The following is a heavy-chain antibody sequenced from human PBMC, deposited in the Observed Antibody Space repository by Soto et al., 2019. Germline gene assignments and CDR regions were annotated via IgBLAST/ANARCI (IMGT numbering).Heavy chain of an antibody. J-gene: IGHJ6*02. CDR3: ARGGITMVRGVISRGGYYYYGMDV. CDR2: IVPIFGTA. Sequence: SVKVSCKASGGTFSSYAISWVRQAPGQGLEWMGGIVPIFGTANYAQKFQGRVTITADESTSTAYMELSSLRSEDTAVYYCARGGITMVRGVISRGGYYYYGMDVWGQGTTVTVSS. CDR1: GGTFSSYA. V-gene: IGHV1-69*13. D-gene: IGHD3-10*01.